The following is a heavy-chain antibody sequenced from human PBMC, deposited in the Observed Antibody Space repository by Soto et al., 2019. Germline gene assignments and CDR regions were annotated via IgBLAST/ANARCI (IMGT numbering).Heavy chain of an antibody. CDR3: VIESRYGPRTNYCSGMGV. Sequence: GREWMGWISAYHGNTNYAQKFQGRVTMTTDTSTNPAYMELRSLSSDDTAVYYCVIESRYGPRTNYCSGMGVSGQGTMVTGSS. D-gene: IGHD5-18*01. V-gene: IGHV1-18*01. J-gene: IGHJ6*02. CDR2: ISAYHGNT.